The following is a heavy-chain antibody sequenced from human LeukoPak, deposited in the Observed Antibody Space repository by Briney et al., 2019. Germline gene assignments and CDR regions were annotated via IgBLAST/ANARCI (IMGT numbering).Heavy chain of an antibody. CDR1: GGSISSSSYY. CDR2: IYYSGST. D-gene: IGHD6-13*01. Sequence: PSETLSLTCTVSGGSISSSSYYWGWIRQPPGKGLEWIGSIYYSGSTYYNPSLKSRVTISVDTSKNQFSLKLSSVTAADTAVYYCARHEGSSSSSPFDYWGLGTLVTVSS. V-gene: IGHV4-39*01. CDR3: ARHEGSSSSSPFDY. J-gene: IGHJ4*02.